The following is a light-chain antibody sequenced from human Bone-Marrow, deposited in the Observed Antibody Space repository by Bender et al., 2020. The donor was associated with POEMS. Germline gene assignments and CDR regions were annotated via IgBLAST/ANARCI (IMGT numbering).Light chain of an antibody. CDR2: EAT. V-gene: IGLV2-23*01. CDR1: RSDVGTYNL. Sequence: QSALTQPASVSGSPGQSITIPCTGSRSDVGTYNLVSWYQHHPGKAPKLLIYEATKRPSGVSDRFSGSKSGNTATLTISGLQAEDDSNYFCCSYGGSTTLFGGGTKLTVL. J-gene: IGLJ2*01. CDR3: CSYGGSTTL.